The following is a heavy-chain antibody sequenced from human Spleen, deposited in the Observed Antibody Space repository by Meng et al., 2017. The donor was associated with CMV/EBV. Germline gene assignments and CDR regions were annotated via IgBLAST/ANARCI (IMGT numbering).Heavy chain of an antibody. V-gene: IGHV3-7*01. CDR1: GFTFSNSW. CDR2: IKEDGGEK. CDR3: ARDWGRLGRGGGGMDV. Sequence: GESLKISCVASGFTFSNSWMSWVRQAPGKGLEWVANIKEDGGEKHYVDSVKGRFTISRDNAKNSLSLQMNSLRAEDTAAYSCARDWGRLGRGGGGMDVWGQGTTVTVSS. J-gene: IGHJ6*02. D-gene: IGHD3-16*01.